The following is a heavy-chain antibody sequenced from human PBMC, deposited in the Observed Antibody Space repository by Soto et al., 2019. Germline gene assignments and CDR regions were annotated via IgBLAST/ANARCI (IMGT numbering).Heavy chain of an antibody. Sequence: SETLSLTCTVSGGSISSGDYYWSWIRQPPGKGLEWIGYIYYSGSTYYNPSLKSRVTISVDTSKNQFSLKLRSEDTAVYYCARVSAAANVDYWGQGTLVTVSS. CDR1: GGSISSGDYY. D-gene: IGHD2-2*01. CDR3: ARVSAAANVDY. V-gene: IGHV4-30-4*02. CDR2: IYYSGST. J-gene: IGHJ4*02.